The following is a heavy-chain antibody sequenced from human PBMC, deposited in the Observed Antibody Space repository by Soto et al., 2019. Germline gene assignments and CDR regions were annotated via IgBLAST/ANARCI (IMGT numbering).Heavy chain of an antibody. V-gene: IGHV3-21*01. CDR1: GFTFSSYT. CDR2: ITSISTYI. J-gene: IGHJ6*02. Sequence: GGSLRLSCAASGFTFSSYTMNWVRQAPGKGLEWVSSITSISTYIYYADSVKGRFTISRDNTKNSLYLQMNGLRAEDTAVYYCARDLGYSSSWNVYYYYGMDVWGQGTTVTVSS. D-gene: IGHD6-13*01. CDR3: ARDLGYSSSWNVYYYYGMDV.